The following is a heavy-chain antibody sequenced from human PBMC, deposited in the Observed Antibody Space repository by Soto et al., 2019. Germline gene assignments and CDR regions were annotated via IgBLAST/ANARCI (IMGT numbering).Heavy chain of an antibody. Sequence: QVQLVQSGAEVKKPGSSVKVSCKASGGTFSSYAISWVRQAPGQGLEWMGGIIPIFGTANYAQKFQGRVTITADESTSTAYMELSGLRSEDTAVYYCARDRWELLANWFDPWGQGTLVTVSS. V-gene: IGHV1-69*01. CDR2: IIPIFGTA. D-gene: IGHD1-26*01. J-gene: IGHJ5*02. CDR1: GGTFSSYA. CDR3: ARDRWELLANWFDP.